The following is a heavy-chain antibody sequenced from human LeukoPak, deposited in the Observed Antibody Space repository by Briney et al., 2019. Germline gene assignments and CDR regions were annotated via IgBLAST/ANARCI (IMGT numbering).Heavy chain of an antibody. J-gene: IGHJ4*02. CDR1: GYTSSEDY. D-gene: IGHD1-26*01. Sequence: ASVKVSCKASGYTSSEDYIHWVRQAPGQGLEWMGWINPNNGGTRYAQKFQGRVTMTRDTSISTAYVELNELISDDTAVYYCAGKLVGGNPFDFWGQGTLVTVSS. CDR3: AGKLVGGNPFDF. CDR2: INPNNGGT. V-gene: IGHV1-2*02.